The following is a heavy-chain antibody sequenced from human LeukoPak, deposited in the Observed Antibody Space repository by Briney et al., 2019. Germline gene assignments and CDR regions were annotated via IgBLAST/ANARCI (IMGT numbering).Heavy chain of an antibody. CDR2: ISSSGGST. Sequence: PGGSLRLSCAASGFTFSTYGLTWVRQAPGKGLEWVSTISSSGGSTYYADSVKGRFTISRDNSKNTLYLQMNSLRAEDTAVYYCAKGGGYSYGYRFSPGSYDNYFDYWGQGTLVTVSS. D-gene: IGHD5-18*01. CDR1: GFTFSTYG. V-gene: IGHV3-23*01. J-gene: IGHJ4*02. CDR3: AKGGGYSYGYRFSPGSYDNYFDY.